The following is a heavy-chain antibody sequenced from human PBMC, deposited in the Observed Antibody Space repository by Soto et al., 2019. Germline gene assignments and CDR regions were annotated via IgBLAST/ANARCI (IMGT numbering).Heavy chain of an antibody. CDR2: IYHSGST. Sequence: SDILSLTCAFAGASIPIINWWSWVRQPPGKGLEWIGEIYHSGSTNYNPSLKSRVTISVDKSKNQFSLKLSSVTAADTAVYYCARVSGSYYYGMDVWGQGTTVT. V-gene: IGHV4-4*02. CDR1: GASIPIINW. J-gene: IGHJ6*02. D-gene: IGHD1-26*01. CDR3: ARVSGSYYYGMDV.